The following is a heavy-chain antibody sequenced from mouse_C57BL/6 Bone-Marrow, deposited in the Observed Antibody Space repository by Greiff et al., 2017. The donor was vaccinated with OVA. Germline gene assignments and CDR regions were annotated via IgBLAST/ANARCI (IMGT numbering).Heavy chain of an antibody. J-gene: IGHJ2*01. CDR2: IWTGGGT. Sequence: VLLVESGPGLVAPSQSLSITCTVSGFSLTSYAISWVRQPPGKGLEWLGVIWTGGGTNYNSALKSRLSISKDNSKSQVFLKMNSLQTDDTARYYCARNYLNYCDSSSLDYWGQGTTLTVSS. V-gene: IGHV2-9-1*01. CDR3: ARNYLNYCDSSSLDY. CDR1: GFSLTSYA. D-gene: IGHD1-1*01.